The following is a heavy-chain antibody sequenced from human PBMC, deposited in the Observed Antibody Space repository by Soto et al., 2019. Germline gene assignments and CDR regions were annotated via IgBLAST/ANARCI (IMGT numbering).Heavy chain of an antibody. J-gene: IGHJ3*02. CDR2: IIPILGIA. Sequence: QVQLVQSGAEVKKPGSSVKVSCKASGGTVSSYTISWVRQAPGQGLAWMGRIIPILGIANYAQKFEGRVMITAYNSTSTANMALSSLRSEDTAVYYCASRTCGGDYCFYAFDIWGQGTMVTVSS. V-gene: IGHV1-69*02. CDR3: ASRTCGGDYCFYAFDI. D-gene: IGHD2-21*01. CDR1: GGTVSSYT.